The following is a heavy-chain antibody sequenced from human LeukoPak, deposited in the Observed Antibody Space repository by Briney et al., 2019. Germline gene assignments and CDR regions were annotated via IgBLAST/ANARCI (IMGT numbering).Heavy chain of an antibody. CDR1: GFTFSSYA. J-gene: IGHJ4*02. Sequence: PGGSLRLSCAASGFTFSSYAMNWVRQAPGKGLEWVSYISSSSSTIYYADSVKGRFTISRDNAKNSLYLQMNSLRDEDTAVYYCARGATGGLYYFDYWGQGTLVTVSS. V-gene: IGHV3-48*02. CDR3: ARGATGGLYYFDY. CDR2: ISSSSSTI. D-gene: IGHD3-16*01.